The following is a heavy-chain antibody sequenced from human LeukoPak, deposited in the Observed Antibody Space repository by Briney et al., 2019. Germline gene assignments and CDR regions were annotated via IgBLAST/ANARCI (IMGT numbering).Heavy chain of an antibody. Sequence: SVKVSCKASGGTFSSYAISWVRQAPGQGLEWMGRIIPILGIANYAQKFQGRVTITADKSTSTAYMELSSLRSEDTAVYYCARDPTMIVAPDAFDIWGQGTMVTVSS. CDR1: GGTFSSYA. CDR2: IIPILGIA. J-gene: IGHJ3*02. D-gene: IGHD3-22*01. CDR3: ARDPTMIVAPDAFDI. V-gene: IGHV1-69*04.